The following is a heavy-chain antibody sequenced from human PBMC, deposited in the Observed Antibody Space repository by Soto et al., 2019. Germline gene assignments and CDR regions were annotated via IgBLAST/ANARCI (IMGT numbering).Heavy chain of an antibody. CDR1: DGSISTYY. J-gene: IGHJ4*02. Sequence: PSETLSLTCTVSDGSISTYYCNWIRQPAGKGLEWIGRIDASGSTDYDPSLKSRVTMSVDTSKNQFSLRLSSVTAADTAVYYCARGGHDFWSGPFDCWGQGAQVTVSS. D-gene: IGHD3-3*01. CDR3: ARGGHDFWSGPFDC. V-gene: IGHV4-4*07. CDR2: IDASGST.